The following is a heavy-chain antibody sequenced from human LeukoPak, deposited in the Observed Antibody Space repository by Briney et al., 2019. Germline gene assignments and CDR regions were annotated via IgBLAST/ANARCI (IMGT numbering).Heavy chain of an antibody. V-gene: IGHV1-2*02. D-gene: IGHD2-21*02. Sequence: ASVKVSCKASGYTFTGYYMHWVRQAPGQGLEWMGWINPNSGGTNYAQKFEGRVTMTRDTSISTAYMELSRLRSDDTAVYYCARGLNCGGDCYPDAPFDYWGQGTLVTVSS. CDR1: GYTFTGYY. CDR3: ARGLNCGGDCYPDAPFDY. CDR2: INPNSGGT. J-gene: IGHJ4*02.